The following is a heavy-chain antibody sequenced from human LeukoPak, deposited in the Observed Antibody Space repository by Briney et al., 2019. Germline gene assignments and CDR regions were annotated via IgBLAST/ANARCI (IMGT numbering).Heavy chain of an antibody. V-gene: IGHV4-39*07. J-gene: IGHJ4*02. CDR1: GGSIGKTSYY. D-gene: IGHD1-1*01. Sequence: PSETLSLTCTVSGGSIGKTSYYWGWIRQPPGKGLEWIGNIYYSGATYYNPSLKSRVTISVDTSKNQFSLTLNSVTAADTAVYFCARFKQLGRSFDSWGLGSLVTVSS. CDR2: IYYSGAT. CDR3: ARFKQLGRSFDS.